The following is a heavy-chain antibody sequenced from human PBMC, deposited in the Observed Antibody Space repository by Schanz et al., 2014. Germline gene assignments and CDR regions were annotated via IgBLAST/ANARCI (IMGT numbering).Heavy chain of an antibody. CDR3: AKDISDTSGKDDY. CDR1: GFSFSDHA. J-gene: IGHJ4*02. CDR2: ISSGGGST. D-gene: IGHD3-22*01. V-gene: IGHV3-23*01. Sequence: PGGSLRLSCAASGFSFSDHAMDWVRQAPGKGLEWVSSISSGGGSTYYADSVKGRFTISRDNSKNTLYLQMKSLRAEDSAIYYCAKDISDTSGKDDYWGQGTLVTVSS.